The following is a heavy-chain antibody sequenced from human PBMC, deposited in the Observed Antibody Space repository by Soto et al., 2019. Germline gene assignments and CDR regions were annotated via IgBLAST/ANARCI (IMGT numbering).Heavy chain of an antibody. V-gene: IGHV1-46*01. CDR1: GDTFTHYY. Sequence: ASVKVSCKASGDTFTHYYIHWVRQAPGQGLEWMGIINPNGGITTYAQKFRAGFSMTRDTSTSTVYLELSSLRSEDSAVYYCATSVNSAMAFDYWGQGTLVTVSS. J-gene: IGHJ4*02. CDR3: ATSVNSAMAFDY. D-gene: IGHD5-18*01. CDR2: INPNGGIT.